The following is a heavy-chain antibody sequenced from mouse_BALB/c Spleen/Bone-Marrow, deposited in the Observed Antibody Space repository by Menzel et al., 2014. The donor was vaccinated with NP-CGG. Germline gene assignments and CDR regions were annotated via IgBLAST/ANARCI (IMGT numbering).Heavy chain of an antibody. CDR3: ARFPMDY. J-gene: IGHJ4*01. CDR1: GFTFTDYY. CDR2: IRNKAYGYTT. Sequence: DVQLVESGGGLVQPGGSLRLSCTTSGFTFTDYYMSWVRQPPGKALEWLAFIRNKAYGYTTEYSASVRGRFTISRDNSQSILYLQMNTLRTEDSATYYCARFPMDYWGQGTSVTVSS. V-gene: IGHV7-3*02.